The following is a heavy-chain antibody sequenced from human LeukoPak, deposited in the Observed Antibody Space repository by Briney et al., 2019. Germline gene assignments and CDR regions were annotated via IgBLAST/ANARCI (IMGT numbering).Heavy chain of an antibody. CDR1: GFTSSDYY. J-gene: IGHJ4*02. CDR3: ARGSRRGYSYGYEGLDY. CDR2: ISSSSSYT. Sequence: KTGGSLRLSCAASGFTSSDYYMSWIRQAPGEGLEWVSYISSSSSYTNYADSVKGRFTISRDNAKNSLYLQMNSLRAEDTAVYYCARGSRRGYSYGYEGLDYWGQGTLVTVSS. V-gene: IGHV3-11*06. D-gene: IGHD5-18*01.